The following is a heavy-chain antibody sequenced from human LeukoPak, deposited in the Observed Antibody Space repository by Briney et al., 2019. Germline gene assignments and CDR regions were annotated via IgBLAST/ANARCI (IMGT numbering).Heavy chain of an antibody. CDR2: INPSGGST. CDR1: GYTFTSYY. V-gene: IGHV1-46*01. CDR3: ARDLAPYYYDSSGYLDDAFDI. Sequence: EASVKVSCKASGYTFTSYYMHWVRQAPGQGLEWMGIINPSGGSTSYAQKFQGRVTMTRDMSTSTVYMELSSLRSEDTAVYYCARDLAPYYYDSSGYLDDAFDIWGQGTMVTVSS. D-gene: IGHD3-22*01. J-gene: IGHJ3*02.